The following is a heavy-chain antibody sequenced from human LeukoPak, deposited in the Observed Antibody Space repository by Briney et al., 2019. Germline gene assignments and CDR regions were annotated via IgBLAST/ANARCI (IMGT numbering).Heavy chain of an antibody. CDR2: MYYSGST. CDR3: ARPYYYDSRIDP. V-gene: IGHV4-30-4*01. J-gene: IGHJ5*02. D-gene: IGHD3-22*01. CDR1: GGSISSGDYY. Sequence: SETLSLTCTVSGGSISSGDYYWSWLRQPPGKGLEWIAYMYYSGSTYYNPFLKSRVTMSADTSKNQLSLKLSSVTAADTAVYYCARPYYYDSRIDPWGQGILVTVSS.